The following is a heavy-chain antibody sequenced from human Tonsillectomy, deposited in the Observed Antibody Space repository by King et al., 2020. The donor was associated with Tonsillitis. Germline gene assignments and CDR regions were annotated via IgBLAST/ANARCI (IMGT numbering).Heavy chain of an antibody. Sequence: VQLVESGAEVKKPGSSVKVSCKASGGTFSSYAISLGRQAPGQGLELMGGIIPIFGTANYAQKFQGRVTITADESTSTAYMELSSLRSEDTAVYYCARDIAVAGTNWFDPWGQGTLVTVSS. CDR3: ARDIAVAGTNWFDP. CDR1: GGTFSSYA. D-gene: IGHD6-19*01. J-gene: IGHJ5*02. CDR2: IIPIFGTA. V-gene: IGHV1-69*01.